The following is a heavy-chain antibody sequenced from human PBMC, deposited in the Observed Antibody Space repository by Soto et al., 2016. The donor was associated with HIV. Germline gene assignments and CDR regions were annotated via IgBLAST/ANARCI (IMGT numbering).Heavy chain of an antibody. V-gene: IGHV3-30*04. CDR2: ISYGGDNE. D-gene: IGHD2-2*01. J-gene: IGHJ4*02. CDR1: GFTFRSYA. CDR3: ARDPGSPHAVFPSLCDY. Sequence: QVQLVESGGGVVQPGRSLRLSCAASGFTFRSYAMHWVRHTPGKGLEWIAVISYGGDNEYYADSVKGRFTISRDNSKNTVYLQMNSLRPEDTAMYFCARDPGSPHAVFPSLCDYWGQGTLVTVSS.